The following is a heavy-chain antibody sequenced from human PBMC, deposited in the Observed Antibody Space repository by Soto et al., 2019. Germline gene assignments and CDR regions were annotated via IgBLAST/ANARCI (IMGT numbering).Heavy chain of an antibody. V-gene: IGHV1-18*01. J-gene: IGHJ6*01. CDR1: AYIFSISG. Sequence: QVRPVQSGAEVKKPGASVKVSCRASAYIFSISGINWVRQAPGQGLEWLGWISGYNGHTNITQKFQGRVTLTTDTATNTAYMELRSLRSDDTAMYYCAEGRGTVGATGYYYSMDVWGQGTPVHVFS. D-gene: IGHD1-26*01. CDR3: AEGRGTVGATGYYYSMDV. CDR2: ISGYNGHT.